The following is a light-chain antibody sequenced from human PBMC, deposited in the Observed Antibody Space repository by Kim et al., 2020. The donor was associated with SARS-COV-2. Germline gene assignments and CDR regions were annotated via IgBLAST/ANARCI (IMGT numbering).Light chain of an antibody. CDR3: SSYTSSSTGV. V-gene: IGLV2-14*01. J-gene: IGLJ3*02. CDR1: SSDVGGYNY. CDR2: DVI. Sequence: QSALTQPASQSGSPGQSITISCTGTSSDVGGYNYVSWYQQHPGKAPKLMIYDVIKRPSGVSNRFSGSKSGNTASLTISGLQAEDEADYYCSSYTSSSTGVFGGGTQLTVL.